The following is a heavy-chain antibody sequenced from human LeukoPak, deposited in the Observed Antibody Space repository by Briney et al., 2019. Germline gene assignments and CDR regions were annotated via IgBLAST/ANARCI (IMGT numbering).Heavy chain of an antibody. V-gene: IGHV3-30*18. CDR2: ISNDGINE. Sequence: PGRSLRLSCAASGFTFSSYGIHWVRQAPGKGLDWVAVISNDGINEYYADSVKGRFSISRDNSKNTLYLHMNSLRPGDTAVYYCAKDLFAAYYYDSSGYYSDDYWGQGTLVTVSS. CDR3: AKDLFAAYYYDSSGYYSDDY. CDR1: GFTFSSYG. D-gene: IGHD3-22*01. J-gene: IGHJ4*02.